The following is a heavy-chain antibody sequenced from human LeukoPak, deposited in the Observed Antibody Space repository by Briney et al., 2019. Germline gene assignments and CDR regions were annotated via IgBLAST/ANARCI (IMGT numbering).Heavy chain of an antibody. Sequence: GGSLRLSCAASGFTFSSHWMHWVRQVPGKGLVWVSRINIDGSSISYADAVKGRFIISRDNAKNTLYLQMNSLRAEDTAVYYCARSWDVDYWGQGTLVTVSS. D-gene: IGHD1-26*01. CDR2: INIDGSSI. CDR1: GFTFSSHW. V-gene: IGHV3-74*01. CDR3: ARSWDVDY. J-gene: IGHJ4*02.